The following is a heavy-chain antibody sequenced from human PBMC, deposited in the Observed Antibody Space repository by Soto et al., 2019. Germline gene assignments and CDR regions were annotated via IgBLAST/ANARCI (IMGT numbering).Heavy chain of an antibody. D-gene: IGHD2-2*01. V-gene: IGHV1-46*03. CDR1: GYTFTSYY. CDR2: INPSGGST. CDR3: VRESKHTRWFDP. Sequence: ASLKVSCKASGYTFTSYYMHWVRQAPGQGLEWMGVINPSGGSTSYAQKFQGRVTVTRDTSTSTVYMELSSLRSEDTAVYYCVRESKHTRWFDPWGQGTLVTVSS. J-gene: IGHJ5*02.